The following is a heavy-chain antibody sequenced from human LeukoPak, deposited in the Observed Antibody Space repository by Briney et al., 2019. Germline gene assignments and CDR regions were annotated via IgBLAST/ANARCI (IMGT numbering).Heavy chain of an antibody. CDR2: IIPIFGTA. V-gene: IGHV1-69*13. J-gene: IGHJ4*02. CDR3: ARDNSGGGSGYYS. D-gene: IGHD3-22*01. CDR1: GGTFSSYA. Sequence: ASVKVSCKASGGTFSSYAISWVRQAPGQGLEWMGGIIPIFGTANYAQEFQGRVTITADESTSTAYMELSSLRSEDTAVYYCARDNSGGGSGYYSWGQGTLVTVSS.